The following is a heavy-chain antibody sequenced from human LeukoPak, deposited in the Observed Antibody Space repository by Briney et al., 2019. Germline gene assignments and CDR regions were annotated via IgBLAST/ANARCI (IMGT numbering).Heavy chain of an antibody. CDR1: GYSISSGYY. J-gene: IGHJ6*03. CDR2: IYHRGST. CDR3: VRRDYYYYYMDV. V-gene: IGHV4-38-2*01. Sequence: KSSETLSLTCAVSGYSISSGYYWGWIRQPPGKGLEWIGTIYHRGSTHYNPSHKSRVTISVDTSKNQFSLKLSSVTAADTAVYYCVRRDYYYYYMDVWGTGTTVTVSS.